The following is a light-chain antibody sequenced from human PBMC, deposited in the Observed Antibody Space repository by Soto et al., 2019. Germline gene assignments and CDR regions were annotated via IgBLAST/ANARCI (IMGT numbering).Light chain of an antibody. CDR3: QHFGSSPPYT. J-gene: IGKJ2*01. CDR2: GAS. V-gene: IGKV3-20*01. Sequence: EIVLTQSPGTLSLSPGERATLSCRASQSVSSNHLAWYQQKPGQAPRLLVYGASSRATGIPERFSGSGSGTDFTLTISRLEPEDFAVYYCQHFGSSPPYTFGQGTKLEIK. CDR1: QSVSSNH.